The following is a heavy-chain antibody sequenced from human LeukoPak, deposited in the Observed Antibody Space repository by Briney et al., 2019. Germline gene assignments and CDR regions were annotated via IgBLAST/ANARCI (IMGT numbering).Heavy chain of an antibody. CDR1: GFTFSSYW. Sequence: GGSLRLSCAASGFTFSSYWMHWVRQAPGKGLVWVSRINSDGSSTSYADSVKGRFTISRDNSKNTLYLQMNSLRAEDTAVYYCAREAAAGDSHFDYWGQGTLVTVSS. V-gene: IGHV3-74*01. CDR3: AREAAAGDSHFDY. J-gene: IGHJ4*02. CDR2: INSDGSST. D-gene: IGHD6-13*01.